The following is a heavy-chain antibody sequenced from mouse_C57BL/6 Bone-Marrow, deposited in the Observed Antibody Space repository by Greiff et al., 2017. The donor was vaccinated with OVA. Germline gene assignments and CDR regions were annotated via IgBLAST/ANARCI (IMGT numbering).Heavy chain of an antibody. J-gene: IGHJ2*01. CDR3: AIGIPYDGYSHFDY. D-gene: IGHD2-3*01. CDR2: IDPENGDT. CDR1: GFNIKDDY. V-gene: IGHV14-4*01. Sequence: EVQLQESGAELVRPGASVKLSCTASGFNIKDDYMHWVKQRPEQGLEWIGWIDPENGDTEYASKFQGKATITADTSSNTAYLQLSSLTSEDTAVYYCAIGIPYDGYSHFDYWGQGTTLTVSS.